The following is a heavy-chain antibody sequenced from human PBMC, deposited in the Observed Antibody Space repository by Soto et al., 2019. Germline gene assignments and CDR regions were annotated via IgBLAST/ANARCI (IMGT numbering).Heavy chain of an antibody. Sequence: CLRRPLSPGGFSVARNYMCWFRQAPGKGLVWVSVMYSGGSTYYADSVKGRFTISRDNSKNTLYLQMNSLRAEDTAVYYCARARDDYYDSSGWGAFDIWGQGT. CDR1: GFSVARNY. V-gene: IGHV3-66*01. CDR3: ARARDDYYDSSGWGAFDI. CDR2: MYSGGST. D-gene: IGHD3-22*01. J-gene: IGHJ3*02.